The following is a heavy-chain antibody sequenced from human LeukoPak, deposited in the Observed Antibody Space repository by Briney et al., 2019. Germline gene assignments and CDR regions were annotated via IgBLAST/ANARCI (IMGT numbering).Heavy chain of an antibody. CDR2: IYYSGST. V-gene: IGHV4-59*12. CDR1: GGSISSYY. J-gene: IGHJ3*02. Sequence: SETLSLTCTVSGGSISSYYWSWIRQPPGKGLEWIGYIYYSGSTNYNPSLKSRVTISVDTSKNQFSLRLSSVTAADTAVYYCARAPNAFDIWGQGTMVTVSS. CDR3: ARAPNAFDI.